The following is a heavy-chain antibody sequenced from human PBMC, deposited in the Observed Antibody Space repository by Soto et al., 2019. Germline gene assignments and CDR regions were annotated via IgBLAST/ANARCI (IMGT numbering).Heavy chain of an antibody. D-gene: IGHD3-16*01. J-gene: IGHJ4*02. CDR3: ARARYDYVWGSYPFDY. Sequence: ASETLSLTCTVSGGSISSGDYYWSWIRQPPGKGLEWIGYIYYSGSTYYNPSLKSRVTISVDTSKNQFSLKLSSVTAADTAVYYCARARYDYVWGSYPFDYWGQGTLVTVSS. CDR2: IYYSGST. CDR1: GGSISSGDYY. V-gene: IGHV4-30-4*01.